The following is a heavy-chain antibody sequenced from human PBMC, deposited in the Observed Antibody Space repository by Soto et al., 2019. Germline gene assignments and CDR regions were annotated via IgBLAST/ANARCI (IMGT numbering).Heavy chain of an antibody. CDR2: ITPIFRAT. Sequence: SVKVSCKAPGGTFSSDGISWVRQAPGQGLEWMGGITPIFRATKYTQKFQGRVTITADESTSTAYMELSSLRSEDTAVYYCAGGRDTYYYDSSGYSGWYFDLWGRGTLVTVSS. CDR1: GGTFSSDG. CDR3: AGGRDTYYYDSSGYSGWYFDL. D-gene: IGHD3-22*01. J-gene: IGHJ2*01. V-gene: IGHV1-69*13.